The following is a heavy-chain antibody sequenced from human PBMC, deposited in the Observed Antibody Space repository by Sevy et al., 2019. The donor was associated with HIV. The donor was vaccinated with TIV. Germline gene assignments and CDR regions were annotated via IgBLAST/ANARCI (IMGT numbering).Heavy chain of an antibody. CDR3: AKGGGGHYDPDEIGYYFYYYNMDV. J-gene: IGHJ6*03. Sequence: GGSLRLSCAVSGFSFDSYGMTWVRQAPGKGLEWVSGISGSGTRTYYADSVKGRFSISRDNSNNRLYLQMNSRRSEDTAIYYCAKGGGGHYDPDEIGYYFYYYNMDVWGKGTTVTVSS. D-gene: IGHD3-22*01. CDR1: GFSFDSYG. V-gene: IGHV3-23*01. CDR2: ISGSGTRT.